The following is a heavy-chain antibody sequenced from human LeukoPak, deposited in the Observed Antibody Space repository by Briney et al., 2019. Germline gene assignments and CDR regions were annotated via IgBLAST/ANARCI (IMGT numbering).Heavy chain of an antibody. CDR2: IYYSGST. CDR1: GGSISSSSYY. D-gene: IGHD3-9*01. J-gene: IGHJ5*02. V-gene: IGHV4-39*07. CDR3: ARVRYLAWFDL. Sequence: SETLSLTCTVSGGSISSSSYYWGWIRQPPGKGLEWIGSIYYSGSTYYNPSLKSRVTISVDTSKNQFSLKLSSVTAADTAVYYCARVRYLAWFDLWGQETLVTVSS.